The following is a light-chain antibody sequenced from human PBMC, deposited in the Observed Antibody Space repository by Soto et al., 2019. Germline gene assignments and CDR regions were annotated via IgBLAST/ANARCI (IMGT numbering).Light chain of an antibody. V-gene: IGLV2-14*01. Sequence: QSALTQPASVSGSPGQSITISCTGTSSDVGGYNYVSWYQQHPGKAPKLMIYEVSNRPSGVSNRFSGSKSGKTASLTISGLQVEDEADHYCSSYKSRSIYVFGTGTKLTVL. CDR1: SSDVGGYNY. CDR3: SSYKSRSIYV. CDR2: EVS. J-gene: IGLJ1*01.